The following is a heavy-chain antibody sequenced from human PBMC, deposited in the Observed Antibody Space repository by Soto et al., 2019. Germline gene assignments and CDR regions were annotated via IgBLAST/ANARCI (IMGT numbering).Heavy chain of an antibody. D-gene: IGHD3-22*01. CDR2: ISGSGGST. Sequence: GGSLRLSCAASGFPFSSYSMSWVRQAPGKGLEWVSAISGSGGSTYYADSVKGRFTISRDNSKNTLYLQMNSLRAEDTAVYYCAKPRMIVVAVPGYFDYWGQGTLVTVSS. CDR3: AKPRMIVVAVPGYFDY. CDR1: GFPFSSYS. V-gene: IGHV3-23*01. J-gene: IGHJ4*02.